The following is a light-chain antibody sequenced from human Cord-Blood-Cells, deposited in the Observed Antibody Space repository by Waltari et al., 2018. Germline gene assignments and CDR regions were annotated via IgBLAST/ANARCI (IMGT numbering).Light chain of an antibody. CDR3: SSYTSSSTRV. J-gene: IGLJ3*02. CDR2: DVS. Sequence: QSALTQPASVSGSPGQSITISCPGTSSDVGGYNYVSWYQQHPGKAPKRMIYDVSNRPSGVSNRFSGSKSGNTASLTISGLQAEDEADYYCSSYTSSSTRVFGGGTKLTVL. CDR1: SSDVGGYNY. V-gene: IGLV2-14*01.